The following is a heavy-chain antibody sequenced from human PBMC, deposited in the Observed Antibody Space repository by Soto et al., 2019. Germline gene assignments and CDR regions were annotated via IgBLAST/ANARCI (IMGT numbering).Heavy chain of an antibody. CDR2: IYSGGST. D-gene: IGHD3-9*01. J-gene: IGHJ6*02. V-gene: IGHV3-53*01. Sequence: GSLRLSCAASGFTVSSNYMSWVRQAPGKGLEWVSVIYSGGSTYYADSVKGRFTISSDNSKNTLYLQMNSLRAEDTAVYYCASSSGSYYDILTGYYHYYGMDVWGQGTTVPVSS. CDR1: GFTVSSNY. CDR3: ASSSGSYYDILTGYYHYYGMDV.